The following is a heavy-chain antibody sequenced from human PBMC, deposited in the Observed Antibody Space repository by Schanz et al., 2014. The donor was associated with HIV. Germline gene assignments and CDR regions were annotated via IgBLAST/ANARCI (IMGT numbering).Heavy chain of an antibody. Sequence: QVQLQQWGAGLLKPSETLSLTCAVYSGPFGGTWWNWLRQPPGKGLEWIGALNHSGATRYNSSLNTRVTMSLDPSGRKISLKVTSVTAADTAVYYCARATTDNFDPTYYFQSWGQGTLVTVSS. CDR3: ARATTDNFDPTYYFQS. J-gene: IGHJ4*02. CDR1: SGPFGGTW. CDR2: LNHSGAT. D-gene: IGHD5-12*01. V-gene: IGHV4-34*01.